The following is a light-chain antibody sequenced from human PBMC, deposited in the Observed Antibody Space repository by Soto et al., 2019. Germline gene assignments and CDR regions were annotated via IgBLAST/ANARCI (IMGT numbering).Light chain of an antibody. V-gene: IGKV3-20*01. J-gene: IGKJ1*01. CDR3: QQYGNSPQT. CDR1: QSVSSSF. CDR2: AAS. Sequence: EIMLTQSPGTLSLSTWERAALSCVASQSVSSSFLAWYQQTPGQAPRLLIYAASSRATGIPDRFSGSGSGTDFTLTISRLEPEDFAVYYCQQYGNSPQTFGQGTKVDI.